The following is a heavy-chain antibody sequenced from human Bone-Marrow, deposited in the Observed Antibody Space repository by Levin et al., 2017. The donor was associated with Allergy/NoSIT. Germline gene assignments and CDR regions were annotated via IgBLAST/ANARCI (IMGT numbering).Heavy chain of an antibody. V-gene: IGHV1-69*01. J-gene: IGHJ6*03. CDR1: GGTFSSHG. D-gene: IGHD2-15*01. CDR2: IIPIFGPP. Sequence: KISCKASGGTFSSHGIAWVRQAPGQGLEWMGGIIPIFGPPNYPQKFQGRVTISAGESTNTAYMELRRLRSDDTAFFYCARLTGDCSGGACLSRYFYYYMDVWGKGTTVTVSS. CDR3: ARLTGDCSGGACLSRYFYYYMDV.